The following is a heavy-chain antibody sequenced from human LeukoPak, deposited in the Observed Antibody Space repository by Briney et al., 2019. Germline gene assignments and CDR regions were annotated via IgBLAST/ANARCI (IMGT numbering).Heavy chain of an antibody. Sequence: PGGSLRLSCAASGFTFSSYGMHWVRQAPGKGLEWVSNISGGSSNTYYADSVKGRFTISRDDSKNTLHLQMNSLRAEDTAVYYCAKSGLNRFDYWGQGTLVTVSS. D-gene: IGHD2-15*01. CDR1: GFTFSSYG. CDR2: ISGGSSNT. V-gene: IGHV3-23*01. CDR3: AKSGLNRFDY. J-gene: IGHJ4*02.